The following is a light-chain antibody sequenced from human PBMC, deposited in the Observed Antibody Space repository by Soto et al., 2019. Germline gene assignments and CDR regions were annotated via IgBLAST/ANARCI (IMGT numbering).Light chain of an antibody. Sequence: EILMTQSPATLSVSPGERVTLSCRASQNIHNHMSWFLQKPGQAHRLLMYDAIIRAAGIQARFSGSWSGTEFTLTIKSLQSEDFAVYYCKHYDAWPLTFGGGTKVDIK. V-gene: IGKV3-15*01. CDR2: DAI. CDR3: KHYDAWPLT. CDR1: QNIHNH. J-gene: IGKJ4*01.